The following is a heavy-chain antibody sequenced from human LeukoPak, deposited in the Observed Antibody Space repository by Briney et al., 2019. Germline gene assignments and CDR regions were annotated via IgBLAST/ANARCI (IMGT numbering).Heavy chain of an antibody. V-gene: IGHV3-33*01. D-gene: IGHD3/OR15-3a*01. CDR3: ARGSFFSTARWFDP. CDR2: ISVDGSDK. Sequence: GGSLRLSCAAAGFTFSGYGMNWVRQAPGKGLEWVAVISVDGSDKYYADSVKGRFTISRDNSNNTLYLQMNSLRVEDTAMYYCARGSFFSTARWFDPWGQGTLVTVSS. CDR1: GFTFSGYG. J-gene: IGHJ5*02.